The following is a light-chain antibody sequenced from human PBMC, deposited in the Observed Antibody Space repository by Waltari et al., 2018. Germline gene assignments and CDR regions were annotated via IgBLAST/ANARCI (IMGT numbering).Light chain of an antibody. J-gene: IGKJ1*01. Sequence: ETVLTQSPGPLSFSPGEGATPSCRASLSVSIAYLAWYQQKPGQAPRLLIYGASSRATGIPDRFGGSGSGTDFTLTISRLEPEDFAVYYCQQYGSSPGTFGQGTKVEIK. CDR1: LSVSIAY. V-gene: IGKV3-20*01. CDR3: QQYGSSPGT. CDR2: GAS.